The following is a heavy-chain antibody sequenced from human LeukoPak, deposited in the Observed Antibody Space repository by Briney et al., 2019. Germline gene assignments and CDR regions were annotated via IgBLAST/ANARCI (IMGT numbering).Heavy chain of an antibody. J-gene: IGHJ4*02. Sequence: RPGGSLRLSCAASGFTFSSYSMNWVRQAPGKGLEWVSSISSSSSYIYYADSVKGRFTISRDNAKNSLYLQMNSLRAEDTAVYYCARGARFRGYYFDYWGQGTLVTVSS. CDR3: ARGARFRGYYFDY. V-gene: IGHV3-21*01. CDR2: ISSSSSYI. D-gene: IGHD5-12*01. CDR1: GFTFSSYS.